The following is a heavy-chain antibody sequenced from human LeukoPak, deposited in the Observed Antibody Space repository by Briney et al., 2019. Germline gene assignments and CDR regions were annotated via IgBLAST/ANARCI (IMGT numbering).Heavy chain of an antibody. CDR2: IYYSGST. CDR3: ARDWGSGYSTFDY. J-gene: IGHJ4*02. D-gene: IGHD3-3*01. CDR1: GGSISSSSYY. V-gene: IGHV4-39*07. Sequence: SETLSLTCTVSGGSISSSSYYWGWLRQPPGKGLEWIGSIYYSGSTYYNPSLKSRVTISVDTSKNQFSLKLSSVTAADTAVYYCARDWGSGYSTFDYWGQGTLVTVSS.